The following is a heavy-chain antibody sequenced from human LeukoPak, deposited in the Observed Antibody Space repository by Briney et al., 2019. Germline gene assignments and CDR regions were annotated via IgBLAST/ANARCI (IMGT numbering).Heavy chain of an antibody. CDR1: GFTFSDYA. CDR2: ISGGGGST. CDR3: AKDPHARIVAAVLQ. D-gene: IGHD6-13*01. Sequence: PGGSLRLSCAASGFTFSDYAMDWVRQAPGKGLEWVSGISGGGGSTYYADSVKGRFTTSRDNSKNTLYLQLNSLRAEDTAVYYCAKDPHARIVAAVLQWGQGTLVTVSS. V-gene: IGHV3-23*01. J-gene: IGHJ4*02.